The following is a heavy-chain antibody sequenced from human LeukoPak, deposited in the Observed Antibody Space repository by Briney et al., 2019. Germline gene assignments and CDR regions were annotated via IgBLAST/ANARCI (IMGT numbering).Heavy chain of an antibody. CDR3: ATGRWELLLYFDY. D-gene: IGHD1-26*01. CDR1: GGTFSSYA. Sequence: ASVKVSCKASGGTFSSYAISWVRQAPGQGLEWMGGIIPIFGTANYAQKFQGRVTITADESTSTAYMELSSLRSEDTAVYYCATGRWELLLYFDYWGQGTLVTVSS. J-gene: IGHJ4*02. V-gene: IGHV1-69*13. CDR2: IIPIFGTA.